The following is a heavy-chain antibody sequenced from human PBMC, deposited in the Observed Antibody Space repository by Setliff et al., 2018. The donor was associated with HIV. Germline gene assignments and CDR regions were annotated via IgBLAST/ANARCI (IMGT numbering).Heavy chain of an antibody. V-gene: IGHV1-18*04. CDR3: ARRADWFDL. CDR1: GYNFLSYG. J-gene: IGHJ5*02. CDR2: ISAYKGNT. Sequence: ASVKVSCKAAGYNFLSYGFSWVRQAPGQGFQWMGWISAYKGNTIYAQNLQGRVTMTTDTSTSTAYMELRSLRPDDTAVYFCARRADWFDLWGQGTLVTVSS.